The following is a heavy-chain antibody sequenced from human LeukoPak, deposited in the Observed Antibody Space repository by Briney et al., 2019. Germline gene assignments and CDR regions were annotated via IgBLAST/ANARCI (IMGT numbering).Heavy chain of an antibody. D-gene: IGHD1-26*01. CDR1: GYSFTNFW. Sequence: GESLKISCRGSGYSFTNFWIGWVRHMPGKGLEWMGIIYPGDSDTRYAPSFQGQVTISADKSISTAYLQWSSLKASDTAMYYCARRGWASGYFEFWGQGTLVTVSS. J-gene: IGHJ4*02. CDR2: IYPGDSDT. V-gene: IGHV5-51*01. CDR3: ARRGWASGYFEF.